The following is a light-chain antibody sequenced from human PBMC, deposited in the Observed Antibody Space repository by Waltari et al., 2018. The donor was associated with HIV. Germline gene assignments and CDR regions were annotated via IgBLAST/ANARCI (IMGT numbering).Light chain of an antibody. Sequence: SSDLTQPPSMSLSPGQTARITCSGDALPKQYVYWYQQKPGQAPVLIISRDNERPSGVPDRFSGSRSGTTATATLTISGVQTEDEADYYCQSADITNICVFGGGTKLTVL. CDR2: RDN. V-gene: IGLV3-25*03. J-gene: IGLJ2*01. CDR1: ALPKQY. CDR3: QSADITNICV.